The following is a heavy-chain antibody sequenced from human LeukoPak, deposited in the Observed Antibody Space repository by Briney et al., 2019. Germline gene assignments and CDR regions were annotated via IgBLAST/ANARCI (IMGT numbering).Heavy chain of an antibody. Sequence: GGSLRLSCAASGFTFSSYWMHWVRQAPGKGLVWVSRISNDGSVTSYADSVKGRFTISRDNAKNTLYLQMNSLRAEDTAVYYCAELGITMIGGVWGKGTTVTISS. V-gene: IGHV3-74*01. D-gene: IGHD3-10*02. CDR1: GFTFSSYW. CDR3: AELGITMIGGV. J-gene: IGHJ6*04. CDR2: ISNDGSVT.